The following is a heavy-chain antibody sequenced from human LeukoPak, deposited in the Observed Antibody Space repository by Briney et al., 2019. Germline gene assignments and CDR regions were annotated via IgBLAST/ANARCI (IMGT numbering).Heavy chain of an antibody. V-gene: IGHV3-74*01. Sequence: PGGSLRLSCAASGFTLSSHWMEWVRQAPGKGLECVSRISPDGTYTHHADSVKGRFTISRDNAQNTLYLQMNILRAEDTALYYCVRDSSLIVWGQGTLVPVSS. CDR2: ISPDGTYT. CDR3: VRDSSLIV. CDR1: GFTLSSHW. D-gene: IGHD2-21*01. J-gene: IGHJ4*02.